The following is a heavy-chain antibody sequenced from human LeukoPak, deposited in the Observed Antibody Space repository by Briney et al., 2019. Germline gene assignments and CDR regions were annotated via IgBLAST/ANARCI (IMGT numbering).Heavy chain of an antibody. CDR3: AKDPLLYDSSGYYSYYFDY. J-gene: IGHJ4*02. D-gene: IGHD3-22*01. V-gene: IGHV3-30*18. CDR1: GFTFSSYG. Sequence: GGSLRLSCAASGFTFSSYGMHWVRQAPGKGLEWVAVISYDGSNKYYADSVKGRLTISRDNSKNTLYLQMNSLRAEDTAVYYCAKDPLLYDSSGYYSYYFDYWGQGTLVTVSS. CDR2: ISYDGSNK.